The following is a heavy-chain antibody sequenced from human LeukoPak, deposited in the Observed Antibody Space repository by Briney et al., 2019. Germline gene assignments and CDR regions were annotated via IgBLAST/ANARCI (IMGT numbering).Heavy chain of an antibody. Sequence: GGSLRLSCAASGFTFSSYSMNWVRQAPGKGLEWVSSISTSSSYINYADSVKGRFTISRDNAKKSLYLQMNSLRAEDTAVYYCARFIAAPYYFDYWGRGTLVTVSS. CDR2: ISTSSSYI. CDR3: ARFIAAPYYFDY. V-gene: IGHV3-21*01. D-gene: IGHD6-13*01. J-gene: IGHJ4*02. CDR1: GFTFSSYS.